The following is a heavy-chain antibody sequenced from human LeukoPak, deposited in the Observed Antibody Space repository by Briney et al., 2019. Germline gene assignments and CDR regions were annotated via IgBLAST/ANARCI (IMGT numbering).Heavy chain of an antibody. CDR3: AKDPNGDHIGAFDN. D-gene: IGHD2-8*01. V-gene: IGHV3-33*06. CDR2: IWYDGSNK. Sequence: PGGSLRLSCAASGFTFSSYGMHWVRQAPGKGLEWVAVIWYDGSNKFYADSVKGRFTISRDNSKNTLYLQMKSLRVEDTGIYYCAKDPNGDHIGAFDNWGQGTVVTVSS. CDR1: GFTFSSYG. J-gene: IGHJ3*02.